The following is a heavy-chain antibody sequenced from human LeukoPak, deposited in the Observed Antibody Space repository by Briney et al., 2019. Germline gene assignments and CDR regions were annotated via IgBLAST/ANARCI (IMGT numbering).Heavy chain of an antibody. CDR3: ARDPRANYFDVDPRHFDY. V-gene: IGHV1-18*01. CDR2: ISGYDGNT. CDR1: GYTFTSYG. J-gene: IGHJ4*02. Sequence: GASVKVSCKASGYTFTSYGLSWVRQAPGQGLEWMGWISGYDGNTNYAQKLQDRVTMTTDTSTSTAYMELRSLRSDDTAVYYCARDPRANYFDVDPRHFDYWGQGTLVTVSS. D-gene: IGHD3-10*01.